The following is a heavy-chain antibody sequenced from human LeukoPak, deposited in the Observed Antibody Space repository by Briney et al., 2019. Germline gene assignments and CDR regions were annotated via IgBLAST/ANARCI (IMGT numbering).Heavy chain of an antibody. D-gene: IGHD5-18*01. V-gene: IGHV5-51*01. CDR2: IYPGDSDT. CDR3: ARDTRIRGRHKGRGVPGDAFDI. CDR1: GYSFTSYW. J-gene: IGHJ3*02. Sequence: GESLKISCKGSGYSFTSYWIGWVRQMPGKGLEWMGIIYPGDSDTRYSPSFQGQVTISADKSISTAYLQWSSLKASDTAMYYCARDTRIRGRHKGRGVPGDAFDIWGQGTMVTVSS.